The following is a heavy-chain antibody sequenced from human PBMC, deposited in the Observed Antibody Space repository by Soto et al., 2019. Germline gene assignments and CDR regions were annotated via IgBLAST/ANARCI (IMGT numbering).Heavy chain of an antibody. CDR3: ARHEYSSSYGEDY. CDR1: GYSFTSYW. J-gene: IGHJ4*02. D-gene: IGHD6-6*01. CDR2: IDPSDSYT. Sequence: LGESLKISCKGSGYSFTSYWISWVRQMPGKGLEWMGRIDPSDSYTNYSPSFQGHVTISADKSISTAYLQWSSLKASDTAMYYCARHEYSSSYGEDYWGQGTLVTAPQ. V-gene: IGHV5-10-1*01.